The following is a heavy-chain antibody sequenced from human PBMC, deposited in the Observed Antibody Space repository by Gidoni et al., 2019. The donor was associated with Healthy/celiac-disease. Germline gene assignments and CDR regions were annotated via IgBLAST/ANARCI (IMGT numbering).Heavy chain of an antibody. CDR3: ARGGRDYGSGSYYLDY. CDR1: GFTFSSYA. V-gene: IGHV3-30-3*01. D-gene: IGHD3-10*01. J-gene: IGHJ4*02. CDR2: ISYDGSNK. Sequence: QVQLVESGGGVVQPGRSLRLSCAASGFTFSSYAMHWVRQAPGKGLEWVAVISYDGSNKYYADSVKGRFTISRDNSKNTLYLQMNSLRAEDTAVYYCARGGRDYGSGSYYLDYWGQGTLVTVSS.